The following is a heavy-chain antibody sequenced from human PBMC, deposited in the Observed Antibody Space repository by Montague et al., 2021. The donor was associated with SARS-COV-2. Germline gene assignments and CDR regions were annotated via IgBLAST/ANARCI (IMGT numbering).Heavy chain of an antibody. CDR2: IYTSGNT. J-gene: IGHJ6*02. D-gene: IGHD2-15*01. Sequence: TLSLTCTVSGGSISSGSYYWSWIRQPAGKGLEWIGRIYTSGNTNYNPSLKSRVTISVDTSKNQFSLKLSSVTAADTAVYYCAEGPAATYYYGMDVWGQGTTVTVSS. CDR3: AEGPAATYYYGMDV. CDR1: GGSISSGSYY. V-gene: IGHV4-61*02.